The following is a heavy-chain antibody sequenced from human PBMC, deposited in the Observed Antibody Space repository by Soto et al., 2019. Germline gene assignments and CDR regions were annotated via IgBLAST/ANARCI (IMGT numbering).Heavy chain of an antibody. CDR3: AGGGSIVVATRRLMDV. V-gene: IGHV4-30-2*01. J-gene: IGHJ6*03. Sequence: TLSLTCTVSGGSMNSGSFSWSWIRQPPGKGLESIGYMYYSGATNYNPSLKSRVTISIDTPKNQFSLQLSSVTAADTAVYYCAGGGSIVVATRRLMDVWGKGATVTVSS. CDR1: GGSMNSGSFS. CDR2: MYYSGAT. D-gene: IGHD3-22*01.